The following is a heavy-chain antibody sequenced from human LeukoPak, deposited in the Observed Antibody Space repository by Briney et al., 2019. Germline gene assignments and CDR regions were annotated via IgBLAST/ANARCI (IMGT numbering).Heavy chain of an antibody. J-gene: IGHJ4*02. D-gene: IGHD6-19*01. CDR2: IYGGRNNT. V-gene: IGHV3-53*01. CDR3: AREFRQTYSSGWSLDY. CDR1: GFTVSNNY. Sequence: GGSLRLSCAVSGFTVSNNYLSWVRQAPGKGPEWVSVIYGGRNNTVYADSVKGRFTISRDNSRNTIYLQIDSLRAEDTATYYCAREFRQTYSSGWSLDYWGQGTLVTVSS.